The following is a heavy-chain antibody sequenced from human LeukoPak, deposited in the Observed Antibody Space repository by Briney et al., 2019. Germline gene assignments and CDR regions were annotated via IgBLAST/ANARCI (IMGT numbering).Heavy chain of an antibody. D-gene: IGHD3-3*01. J-gene: IGHJ4*02. V-gene: IGHV1-2*02. CDR1: GYTFSDYY. CDR2: INPNSGGT. Sequence: ASVKVSCKASGYTFSDYYMHWVRQAPGQGLEWMGWINPNSGGTTYAQKFQGRVTMTRDTSISTAYMELSRLRSDDTAVYYCARLIEDADFWSGYYFDYWGQGTLVTVSS. CDR3: ARLIEDADFWSGYYFDY.